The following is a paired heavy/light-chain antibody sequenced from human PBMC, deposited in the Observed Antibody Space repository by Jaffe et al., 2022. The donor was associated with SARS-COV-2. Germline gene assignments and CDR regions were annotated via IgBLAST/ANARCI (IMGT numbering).Heavy chain of an antibody. CDR1: GGSISSSDYF. CDR2: ILYSGGI. Sequence: QLQLQESGPGLVKPSETLSLTCTVSGGSISSSDYFCGWIRQPPGKGLEWIGSILYSGGIYHNPSLKSRVTISVDTSKNQFSLQLRSVTAADTAVYYCARLPYSEIYGWWYAFDIWGQGTMVTVSS. D-gene: IGHD2-8*02. V-gene: IGHV4-39*01. J-gene: IGHJ3*02. CDR3: ARLPYSEIYGWWYAFDI.
Light chain of an antibody. Sequence: SSELTQDPAVSVALGQTVRITCQGDNLRSYYASWYQQKPGQAPSLLLYGKNNRPSGIPDRFSASSSGNTASLTITGAQAEDEADYYCHCRDSSGNHLVFGGGTKLTVV. CDR3: HCRDSSGNHLV. CDR2: GKN. V-gene: IGLV3-19*01. CDR1: NLRSYY. J-gene: IGLJ3*02.